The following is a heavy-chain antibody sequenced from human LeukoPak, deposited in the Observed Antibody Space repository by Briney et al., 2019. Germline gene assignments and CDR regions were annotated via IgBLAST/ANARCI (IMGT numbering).Heavy chain of an antibody. Sequence: PGGSLRLSCAASGFTFRNAWMSWVRQAPGKGLEWVGRIKSRTDGGTIEYAAPVKGRFIISTDDSKNTLYLQINSLRTEDTAVYYCVDLGDYGVGWGQGTLVTVSS. D-gene: IGHD4-17*01. J-gene: IGHJ4*02. V-gene: IGHV3-15*01. CDR1: GFTFRNAW. CDR3: VDLGDYGVG. CDR2: IKSRTDGGTI.